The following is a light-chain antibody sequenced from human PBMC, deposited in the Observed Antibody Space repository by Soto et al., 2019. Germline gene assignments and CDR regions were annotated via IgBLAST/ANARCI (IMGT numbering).Light chain of an antibody. Sequence: ELVLTQSPGTLSLSPGERATLSCRASQSVSSSYLAWYQQKPGQAPRLLIYGASSRATGIPDRFSGSGSGTDFTLTISRLEPEACAVYYCQQYGSSPPWTFGQGTKVEIK. J-gene: IGKJ1*01. V-gene: IGKV3-20*01. CDR1: QSVSSSY. CDR3: QQYGSSPPWT. CDR2: GAS.